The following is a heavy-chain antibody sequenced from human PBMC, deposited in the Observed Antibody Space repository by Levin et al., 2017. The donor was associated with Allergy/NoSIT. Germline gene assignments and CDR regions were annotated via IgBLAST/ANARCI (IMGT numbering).Heavy chain of an antibody. CDR1: GGSVFSTYH. CDR3: ARGPSKYYGLDH. D-gene: IGHD4-17*01. CDR2: FNASGRA. Sequence: SQTLSLTCAVHGGSVFSTYHWTWLRQPPGKRLEWIGEFNASGRANYNPSLKNRVTIWVDAPKSQFSLRVDSVTAADTAVYYCARGPSKYYGLDHWGQGTLATVSS. V-gene: IGHV4-34*01. J-gene: IGHJ4*02.